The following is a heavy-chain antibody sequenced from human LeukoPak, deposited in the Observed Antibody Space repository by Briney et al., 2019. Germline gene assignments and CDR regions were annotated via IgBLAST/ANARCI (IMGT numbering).Heavy chain of an antibody. CDR1: GFTFSSYG. D-gene: IGHD3-3*01. CDR2: IRYDGSNK. J-gene: IGHJ4*02. V-gene: IGHV3-30*02. CDR3: AKDLPRYYDFWSGFDY. Sequence: PGGSLRLSCAASGFTFSSYGMHGVREAPGKGLEGVAFIRYDGSNKYYADSVKGRFTISRDNSKNTLYLQMNSLRAEDTAVYYCAKDLPRYYDFWSGFDYWGQGTLATVSS.